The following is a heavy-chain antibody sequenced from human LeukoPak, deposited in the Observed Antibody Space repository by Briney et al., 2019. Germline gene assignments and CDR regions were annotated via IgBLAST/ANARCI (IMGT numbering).Heavy chain of an antibody. CDR2: IYYSGST. V-gene: IGHV4-59*01. CDR1: GGSISSYY. J-gene: IGHJ4*02. CDR3: ARSYSSSFPFDY. D-gene: IGHD6-6*01. Sequence: KPSETLSLTCTVSGGSISSYYWSWIRQPPGKGLEWIGYIYYSGSTNYNPSLKSRVTISVDTSKNQFSLKLSSVTAADTAVYYCARSYSSSFPFDYWGQGTLVTVSS.